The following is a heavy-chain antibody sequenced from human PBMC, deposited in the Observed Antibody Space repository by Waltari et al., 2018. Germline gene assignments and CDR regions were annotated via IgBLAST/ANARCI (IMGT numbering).Heavy chain of an antibody. V-gene: IGHV4-59*08. CDR3: ARGLGYSAWFDP. D-gene: IGHD3-22*01. J-gene: IGHJ5*02. Sequence: QVELQESGPGLVKPSETLSPTCSVSGDSFKIYYWNWVRQSPGKALEWIGFIQNSGTISYNPSLESRVTISVDTSKNQFFLNLNSVTAADTAVYYCARGLGYSAWFDPWGQGTLVTVSS. CDR1: GDSFKIYY. CDR2: IQNSGTI.